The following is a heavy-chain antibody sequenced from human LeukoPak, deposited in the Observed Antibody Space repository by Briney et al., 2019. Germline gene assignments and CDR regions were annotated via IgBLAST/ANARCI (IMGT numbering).Heavy chain of an antibody. CDR2: FDPEDGET. V-gene: IGHV1-24*01. CDR1: GYTLTELS. Sequence: ASVKVSCKVSGYTLTELSMHWVRQAPGKGLEWMGGFDPEDGETIYAQKFQGRVTMTTDTSTSTAYMELRSLRSDDTAVYYCASEGGDFDYWGQGTLVTVSS. J-gene: IGHJ4*02. CDR3: ASEGGDFDY.